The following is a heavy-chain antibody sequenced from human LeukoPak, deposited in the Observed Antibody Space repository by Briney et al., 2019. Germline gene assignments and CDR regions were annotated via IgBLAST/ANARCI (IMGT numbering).Heavy chain of an antibody. D-gene: IGHD3-22*01. V-gene: IGHV3-21*01. CDR1: GFTFSSYS. CDR2: ISSSSSYI. CDR3: ARDPENYDSSGYYYEPDY. J-gene: IGHJ4*02. Sequence: PGGSLRLSCAASGFTFSSYSTNWVRQAPGKGLEWVSSISSSSSYIYYADSVKGRFTISRDNAKNSLYLQMNSLRAEDTAVYYCARDPENYDSSGYYYEPDYWGQGTLVTVSS.